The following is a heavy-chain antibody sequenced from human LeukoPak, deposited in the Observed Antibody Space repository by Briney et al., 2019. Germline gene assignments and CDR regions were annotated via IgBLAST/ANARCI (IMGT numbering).Heavy chain of an antibody. J-gene: IGHJ1*01. D-gene: IGHD2-2*01. CDR1: GFTVSSNY. Sequence: GGSLRLSCAASGFTVSSNYMSWVRRAPGKGLEWVPVIYSGGSTYYADSVKGRFTISRHNSKNTLYLQMNSLRAEDTAVYYCASLGYCSSTSCYPYFQHWGQGTLVTVSS. V-gene: IGHV3-53*04. CDR2: IYSGGST. CDR3: ASLGYCSSTSCYPYFQH.